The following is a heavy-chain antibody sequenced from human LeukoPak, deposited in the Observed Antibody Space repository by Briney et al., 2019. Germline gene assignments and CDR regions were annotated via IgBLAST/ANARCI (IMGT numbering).Heavy chain of an antibody. CDR2: IKSKTDGGTT. CDR3: TTDSGSGSYYWVWLDP. D-gene: IGHD3-10*01. J-gene: IGHJ5*02. CDR1: GFTFSNAW. V-gene: IGHV3-15*01. Sequence: GGSLRLSCAASGFTFSNAWMSWVRQAPGKGLEWVGRIKSKTDGGTTDYAAPVKGRFTISRDDSKNTLYLQMNSLKTEDTAVYYCTTDSGSGSYYWVWLDPWGQGTLVTVSS.